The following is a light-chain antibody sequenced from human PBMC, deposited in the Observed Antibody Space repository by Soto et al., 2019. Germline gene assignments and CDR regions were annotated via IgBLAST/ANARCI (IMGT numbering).Light chain of an antibody. CDR2: GTT. V-gene: IGLV1-40*01. J-gene: IGLJ3*02. CDR3: QSYDSSLNGMV. Sequence: QSVLTQPPSVSGAPGQRVTISCTGSCSNIGKGYDVHWYQQLPGTAPKLLIYGTTNRPSGVPDRFSGSKSGTSASLAITGLQAEDEATYYCQSYDSSLNGMVFGGGTKVTVL. CDR1: CSNIGKGYD.